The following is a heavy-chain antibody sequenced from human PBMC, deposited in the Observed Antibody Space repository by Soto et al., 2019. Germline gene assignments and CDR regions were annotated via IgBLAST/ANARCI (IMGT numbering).Heavy chain of an antibody. V-gene: IGHV1-69*02. D-gene: IGHD1-1*01. Sequence: QVQLVQSGAEVREPGSSVKVSCKASGGRLDSLTISWVRHAPGQGLEWMGRIIPVVSMASSAEKFQDRMKIDADKSTNTIYREVTNLRSEDTAMYYGVGQMLEPRDAWGQGTPIIVSS. CDR2: IIPVVSMA. CDR1: GGRLDSLT. CDR3: VGQMLEPRDA. J-gene: IGHJ5*02.